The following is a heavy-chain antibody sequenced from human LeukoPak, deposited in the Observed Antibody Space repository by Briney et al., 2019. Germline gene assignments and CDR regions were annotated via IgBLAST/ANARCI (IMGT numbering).Heavy chain of an antibody. CDR3: AKVGIEGATLGHY. CDR1: GFTFSACE. V-gene: IGHV3-48*03. CDR2: ISRSGSTR. Sequence: GGSLRLSCAISGFTFSACELTWVRQAPGKGLEWVSYISRSGSTRYYADSVKGRFTISRDNAKNSLYLQMNSLRAEDTAVYYCAKVGIEGATLGHYRGQGTLVTVSS. J-gene: IGHJ4*02. D-gene: IGHD1-26*01.